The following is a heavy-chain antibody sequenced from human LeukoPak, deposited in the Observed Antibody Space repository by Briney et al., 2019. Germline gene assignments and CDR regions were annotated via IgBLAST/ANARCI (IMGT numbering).Heavy chain of an antibody. J-gene: IGHJ5*02. CDR1: GGSISSHY. CDR3: ARDSNRFDP. V-gene: IGHV4-59*11. CDR2: IYYSGST. Sequence: PSETLSLTCTVSGGSISSHYWSWIRQPPGEGLEWIGYIYYSGSTNYNPSLKSRVTISVDTSKNQFSLKLRSVTAADTAVYYCARDSNRFDPWGQGTLVTVSS.